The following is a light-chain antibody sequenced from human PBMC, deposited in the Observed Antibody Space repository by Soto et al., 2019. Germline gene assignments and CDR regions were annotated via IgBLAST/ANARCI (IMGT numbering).Light chain of an antibody. J-gene: IGKJ1*01. CDR1: QIVSSSY. CDR3: QQYARSPWT. Sequence: SVGKQSSATLSVYEGERATXSCRASQIVSSSYLACYQQKPGHAPRLLIYGASIRATGIPDRFSRSGSGTDFTLTISRLEPEDFAVYYCQQYARSPWTFGQGTKVDIK. CDR2: GAS. V-gene: IGKV3-20*01.